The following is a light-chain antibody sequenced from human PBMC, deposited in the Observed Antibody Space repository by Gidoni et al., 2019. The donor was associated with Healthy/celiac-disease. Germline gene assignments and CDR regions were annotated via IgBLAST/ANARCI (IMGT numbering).Light chain of an antibody. CDR1: SSDVGGYNY. Sequence: QSALTQPASVSGSPGQSIPISCTGTSSDVGGYNYVSWYQQHPGKAPKLMIYEVSNRPSGVSNRFSGSKSGNTASLTISGLQAEDAADYYCSSYTSSSTRVFGGGTKLTVL. V-gene: IGLV2-14*01. CDR3: SSYTSSSTRV. CDR2: EVS. J-gene: IGLJ3*02.